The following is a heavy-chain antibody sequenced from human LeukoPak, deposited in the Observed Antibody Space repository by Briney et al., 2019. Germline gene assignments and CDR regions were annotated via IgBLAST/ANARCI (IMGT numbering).Heavy chain of an antibody. V-gene: IGHV4-61*08. CDR1: GGSISSGGYS. Sequence: TSETLSLTCAVSGGSISSGGYSWSWIRQPPGKGLEWIGYIYYSGSTNYNPSLKSRVTISVYTSKNQFSLKLSSVTAADTAVYYCARVIVKGIAAALRRWFDPWGQGTLVTVSS. CDR2: IYYSGST. D-gene: IGHD6-13*01. J-gene: IGHJ5*02. CDR3: ARVIVKGIAAALRRWFDP.